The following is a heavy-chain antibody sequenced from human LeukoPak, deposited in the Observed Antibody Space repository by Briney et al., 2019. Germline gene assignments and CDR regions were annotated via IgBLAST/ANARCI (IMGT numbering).Heavy chain of an antibody. CDR2: IYTSGST. Sequence: PSQTLSLTCTVSGGSISSGSYYWSWIRQPAGKGLEWIGRIYTSGSTNYNPSLKSRVTISVDTSKNQFSLKLSSVTAADTAVYYCARDLGDDSDYYYYGMDVWGQGTMVTVSS. CDR3: ARDLGDDSDYYYYGMDV. J-gene: IGHJ6*02. D-gene: IGHD3-10*01. CDR1: GGSISSGSYY. V-gene: IGHV4-61*02.